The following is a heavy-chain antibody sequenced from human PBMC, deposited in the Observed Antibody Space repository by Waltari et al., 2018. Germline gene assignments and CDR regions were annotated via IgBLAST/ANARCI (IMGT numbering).Heavy chain of an antibody. CDR2: IYSGGGT. V-gene: IGHV3-53*01. J-gene: IGHJ3*02. CDR3: GNIGAFDI. Sequence: EVPLVEYGGGLIQPGGSLRISCAASGFTVSNNYITWVRQAPGKGLEWVSVIYSGGGTYYADSVRGRFTISRDKVKNTVYLQMNSLRAEDTAVYYCGNIGAFDIWGQGTMVTVSS. CDR1: GFTVSNNY. D-gene: IGHD5-12*01.